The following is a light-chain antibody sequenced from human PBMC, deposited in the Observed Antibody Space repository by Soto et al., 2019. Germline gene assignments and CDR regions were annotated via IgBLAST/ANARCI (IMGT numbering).Light chain of an antibody. CDR3: LLSYGGDVG. J-gene: IGLJ2*01. Sequence: QAVVTQEPSLTVSPGGTVTLTCDYNTGAVTSGHYPNWFQQKPGQAPRTLIYETSNKHSWTPARFSGSLVGGKAALTLSGAQPEDEAEYYCLLSYGGDVGFGGGTKLTVL. CDR2: ETS. V-gene: IGLV7-46*01. CDR1: TGAVTSGHY.